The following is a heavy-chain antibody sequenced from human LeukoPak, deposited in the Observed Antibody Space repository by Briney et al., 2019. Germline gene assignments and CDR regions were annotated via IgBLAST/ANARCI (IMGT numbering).Heavy chain of an antibody. CDR3: ARGQVLRFLGWLYYFDY. CDR2: ISYDGSNK. J-gene: IGHJ4*02. Sequence: PGRSLRLSCAASGFTFSSYAMHWVRQAPGKGLEWVAVISYDGSNKYYADSVKGRFTLSRDNSKNTLYLQMNSLRAEDTAVYYCARGQVLRFLGWLYYFDYWGQGTLVTVSS. CDR1: GFTFSSYA. D-gene: IGHD3-3*01. V-gene: IGHV3-30-3*01.